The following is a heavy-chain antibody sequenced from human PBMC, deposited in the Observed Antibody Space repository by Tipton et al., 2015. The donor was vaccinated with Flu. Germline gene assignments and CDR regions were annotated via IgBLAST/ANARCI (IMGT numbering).Heavy chain of an antibody. Sequence: LRLSCTVSGYSISSGYYWGWIRKPPGKGLEWIGSIYHSGSTYYNPSLKSRVTISVDTSKNQFSLKLSSVTAADTAVYYCARDPCSSTSCSPHNYYDYGMDVWGQGTTVTVSS. CDR3: ARDPCSSTSCSPHNYYDYGMDV. D-gene: IGHD2-2*01. V-gene: IGHV4-38-2*02. CDR2: IYHSGST. CDR1: GYSISSGYY. J-gene: IGHJ6*02.